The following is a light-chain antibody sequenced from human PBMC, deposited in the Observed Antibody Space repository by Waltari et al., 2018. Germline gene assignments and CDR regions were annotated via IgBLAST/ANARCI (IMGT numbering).Light chain of an antibody. J-gene: IGLJ1*01. V-gene: IGLV2-23*01. CDR3: CAHAGGGTHYA. Sequence: QSALTQPAPVSGSPGQSITIPCTRPSSDVGSSNRVSWYQQHPCKGPKILIYEGTQRLSGVSDRFSGSKSGNTASLTLSGLQPEDEADYYCCAHAGGGTHYAFGTGTKVTVL. CDR1: SSDVGSSNR. CDR2: EGT.